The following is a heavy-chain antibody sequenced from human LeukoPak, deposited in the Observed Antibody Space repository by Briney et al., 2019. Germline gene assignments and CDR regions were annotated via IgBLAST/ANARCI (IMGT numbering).Heavy chain of an antibody. CDR1: GYTFTSYV. V-gene: IGHV1-18*01. J-gene: IGHJ4*02. D-gene: IGHD6-13*01. Sequence: ASVKVSCKASGYTFTSYVISWERQAPGQGLEWMGWISAYNGNTNYAQKLQGRVTMTTDTSTSTAYMELRSLRSDDTAVYYCARAQQLVPLFDYWGQGTLVTVSS. CDR3: ARAQQLVPLFDY. CDR2: ISAYNGNT.